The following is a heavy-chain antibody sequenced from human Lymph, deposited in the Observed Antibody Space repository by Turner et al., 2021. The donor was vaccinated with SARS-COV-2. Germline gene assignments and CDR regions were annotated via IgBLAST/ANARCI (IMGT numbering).Heavy chain of an antibody. CDR3: ARREWGGSLGHIDY. CDR1: GYTFHSCG. Sequence: EVQLGQSGAEVKKPGEALKITCKGSGYTFHSCGTGWVRQMPVRGLDCVGIIYPGDSDTSYSPSFQGQVTISADKSISTAYLQWSSLKASDAAMYYCARREWGGSLGHIDYWGQGTLVTVSS. V-gene: IGHV5-51*01. CDR2: IYPGDSDT. D-gene: IGHD3-3*01. J-gene: IGHJ4*02.